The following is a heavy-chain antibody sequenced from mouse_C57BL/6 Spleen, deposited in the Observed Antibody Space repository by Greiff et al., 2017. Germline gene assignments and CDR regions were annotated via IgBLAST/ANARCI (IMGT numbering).Heavy chain of an antibody. D-gene: IGHD4-1*01. CDR3: AREDWEENFDY. V-gene: IGHV1-18*01. CDR2: INPNNGGT. Sequence: EVQLVESGPELVKPGASVKIPCKASGYTFTDYNMDWVKQSHGQSLEWIGDINPNNGGTIYNEKFKGKATLTVDKSSSTAYMELRSLTSEDTAVYYCAREDWEENFDYWGQGTTLTVAS. CDR1: GYTFTDYN. J-gene: IGHJ2*01.